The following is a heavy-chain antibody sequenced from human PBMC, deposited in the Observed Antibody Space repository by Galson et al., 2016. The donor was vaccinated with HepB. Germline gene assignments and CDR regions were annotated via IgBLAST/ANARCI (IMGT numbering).Heavy chain of an antibody. V-gene: IGHV3-53*04. CDR2: IYSDGST. Sequence: SLRLSCAASGFTVSSDYMSWVRQAPGKGLEWVSVIYSDGSTYYADSVKGRFTIPRHSSKNTLSLQMNSLIVEEPAVYYCARVGSQLWLRYWGQGTLVTVSS. J-gene: IGHJ4*02. CDR1: GFTVSSDY. CDR3: ARVGSQLWLRY. D-gene: IGHD5-18*01.